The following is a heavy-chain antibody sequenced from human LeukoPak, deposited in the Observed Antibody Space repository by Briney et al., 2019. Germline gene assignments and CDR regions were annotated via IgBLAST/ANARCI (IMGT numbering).Heavy chain of an antibody. J-gene: IGHJ5*02. D-gene: IGHD6-19*01. V-gene: IGHV3-33*01. CDR2: IWRSGNYK. Sequence: GGSLRLSCSASGFTFRTHAMHWVRQAPGKGLEWVALIWRSGNYKYYADSVKGRFSISRDDSRSTLHLQMDSLRTEETAVYYSAIDPPDSGWAFWSWGQGALVTVSS. CDR3: AIDPPDSGWAFWS. CDR1: GFTFRTHA.